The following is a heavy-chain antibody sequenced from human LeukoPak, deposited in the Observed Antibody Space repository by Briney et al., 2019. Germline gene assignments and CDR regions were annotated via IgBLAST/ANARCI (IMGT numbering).Heavy chain of an antibody. J-gene: IGHJ4*02. V-gene: IGHV1-2*06. CDR1: GYTFTGYY. CDR3: ARDKVRVFGYCSGGSCYELDY. CDR2: INPNSGGT. Sequence: ASVKVSCKASGYTFTGYYMHWVRQAPGQGLEWMGQINPNSGGTNYAQKFQGRVTMTRDTSISTAYMELSRLRSDDTAVYYCARDKVRVFGYCSGGSCYELDYWGQGTLVTVSS. D-gene: IGHD2-15*01.